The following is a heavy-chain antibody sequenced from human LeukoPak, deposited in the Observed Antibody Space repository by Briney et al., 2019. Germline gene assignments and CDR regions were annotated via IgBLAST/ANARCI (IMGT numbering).Heavy chain of an antibody. V-gene: IGHV3-30*18. J-gene: IGHJ4*02. CDR1: GFTFSSYG. Sequence: GRSLRLSCAASGFTFSSYGMHWVRQAPGKGLEWVAVISYDGSNKYYADSVKGRFTISRDNSKNTLYLQMNSLRAEDTAVYYCAKDLAGCSGGSCYSLDYWGQGTLVTVSS. CDR2: ISYDGSNK. CDR3: AKDLAGCSGGSCYSLDY. D-gene: IGHD2-15*01.